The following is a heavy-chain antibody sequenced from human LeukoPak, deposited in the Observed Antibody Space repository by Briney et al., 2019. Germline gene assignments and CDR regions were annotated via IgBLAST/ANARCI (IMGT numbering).Heavy chain of an antibody. CDR1: GYTFTSYY. CDR3: ARAAAGRYYFDY. CDR2: INPSGGST. D-gene: IGHD6-13*01. Sequence: ASVKVSCKASGYTFTSYYMHWVRQAPGQGLEWMGIINPSGGSTSYAQKFQGRVAMTRDTSTSTVYMELSSLRSEDTAVYYCARAAAGRYYFDYWGQGTLVTVSS. J-gene: IGHJ4*02. V-gene: IGHV1-46*01.